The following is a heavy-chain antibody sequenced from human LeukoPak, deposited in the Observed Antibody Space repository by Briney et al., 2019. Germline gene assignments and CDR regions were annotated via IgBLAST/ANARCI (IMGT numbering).Heavy chain of an antibody. CDR2: IWYDGSNK. J-gene: IGHJ4*02. V-gene: IGHV3-33*01. D-gene: IGHD5-24*01. CDR3: ARVTDGYNSWYFDY. Sequence: PGGSLRLSCAASGFTFSSYGMHWVRQAPGKGLEWVAVIWYDGSNKYYADSVKGRFTISRDNSKNTLYLQMNSLRAEDTAVYYCARVTDGYNSWYFDYWGQGTLVTVSS. CDR1: GFTFSSYG.